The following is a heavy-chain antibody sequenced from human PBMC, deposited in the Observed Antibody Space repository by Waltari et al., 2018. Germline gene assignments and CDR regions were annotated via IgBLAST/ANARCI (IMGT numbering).Heavy chain of an antibody. CDR1: GASLTINSVA. CDR2: TYYRSKWFN. J-gene: IGHJ3*02. Sequence: QVQLQQPGPVLVKPSQTLSLTHAISGASLTINSVAWNWIRQSPSRGLEWLGRTYYRSKWFNDYAVSVKSRITINPDTSKNQFSLQLSSLTPEDTAVYYCTRGIHSSFDIWGQGTMVTVSS. V-gene: IGHV6-1*01. CDR3: TRGIHSSFDI. D-gene: IGHD2-21*01.